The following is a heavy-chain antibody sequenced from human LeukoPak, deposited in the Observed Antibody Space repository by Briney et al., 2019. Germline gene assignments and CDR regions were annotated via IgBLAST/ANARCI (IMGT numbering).Heavy chain of an antibody. J-gene: IGHJ5*02. Sequence: GASVKVSCKASGYTFTSYGISWVRQAPGQGLEWMGWISAYNGNTNYAQKLQGRVTMTTDTSTSTAYMELRSLRSDDTAVYYCARDRYCSGGSCYYGWFDPWGQGTPVSVSS. CDR3: ARDRYCSGGSCYYGWFDP. CDR1: GYTFTSYG. V-gene: IGHV1-18*01. D-gene: IGHD2-15*01. CDR2: ISAYNGNT.